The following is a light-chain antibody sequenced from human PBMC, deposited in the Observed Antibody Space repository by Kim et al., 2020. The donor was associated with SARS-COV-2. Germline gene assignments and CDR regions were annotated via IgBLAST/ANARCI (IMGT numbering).Light chain of an antibody. J-gene: IGLJ3*02. CDR2: EVT. CDR1: SGDVGRYKY. Sequence: QSALTQPPSASGSPGQSVTISCTGTSGDVGRYKYVSWYQQHPGRVPKLLIYEVTRRPSGVPIRFSASRSGDTASLTVSGLQAEDEADYYCSSYIGKNNLMFGGGTQLTVL. CDR3: SSYIGKNNLM. V-gene: IGLV2-8*01.